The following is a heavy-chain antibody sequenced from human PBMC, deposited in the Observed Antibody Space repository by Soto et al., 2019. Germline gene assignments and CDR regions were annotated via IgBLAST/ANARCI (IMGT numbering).Heavy chain of an antibody. CDR3: ARRRYCSGGSCQGHHDY. Sequence: SETLSLTCAVYGGSFSGYYWSWIRQPPGKGLEWIGEINHSGSTNYNPSLKSRVTISVDTSKNQFSLKLSSVTAADTAVYYCARRRYCSGGSCQGHHDYWGQGTLVTVSS. D-gene: IGHD2-15*01. J-gene: IGHJ4*02. CDR1: GGSFSGYY. V-gene: IGHV4-34*01. CDR2: INHSGST.